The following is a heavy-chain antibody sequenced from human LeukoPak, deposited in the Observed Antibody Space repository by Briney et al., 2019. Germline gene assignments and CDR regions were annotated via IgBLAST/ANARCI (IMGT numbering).Heavy chain of an antibody. Sequence: SETLSLTCAVYGGSFSGYYWSWIRQPPGKGLEWIGEINHSGSTNYNPSLKSRVTISVDTSKNQFSLKLSSVTAADTAVYYCARGPLGSSSDYCGQGTLVTVSS. CDR2: INHSGST. CDR3: ARGPLGSSSDY. D-gene: IGHD6-6*01. V-gene: IGHV4-34*01. CDR1: GGSFSGYY. J-gene: IGHJ4*02.